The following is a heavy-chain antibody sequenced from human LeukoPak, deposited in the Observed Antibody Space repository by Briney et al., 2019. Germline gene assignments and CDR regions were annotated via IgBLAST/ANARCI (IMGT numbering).Heavy chain of an antibody. CDR2: IQPKSGNI. V-gene: IGHV1-2*06. Sequence: ASVKVSCKASGYTFNDHHIHWVRQAPGQGLEWMGRIQPKSGNIDYAQKFQGRATITRDTSIITGYMELTSLIFDDTAVYYCASHYGPGPVWGQGTLVTVS. CDR1: GYTFNDHH. J-gene: IGHJ4*02. CDR3: ASHYGPGPV. D-gene: IGHD3-10*01.